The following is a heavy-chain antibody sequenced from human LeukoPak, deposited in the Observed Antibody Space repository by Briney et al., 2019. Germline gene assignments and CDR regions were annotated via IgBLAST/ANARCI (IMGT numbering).Heavy chain of an antibody. CDR1: GGSFSGYY. V-gene: IGHV4-34*01. CDR2: INHGGSI. D-gene: IGHD2-21*01. CDR3: SRRGILWGVQYFQL. Sequence: SETLSLTCVVYGGSFSGYYWSWVRQPPGKGLEWIGEINHGGSINYNPSLKSRVTISLDTSKNQFSLKLTSVTPADPAVYYFSRRGILWGVQYFQLWGQGTLVTVSS. J-gene: IGHJ1*01.